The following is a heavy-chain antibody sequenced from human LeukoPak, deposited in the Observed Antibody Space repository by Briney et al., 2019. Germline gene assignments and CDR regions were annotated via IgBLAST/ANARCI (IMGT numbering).Heavy chain of an antibody. CDR1: GGSISSYY. J-gene: IGHJ4*02. V-gene: IGHV4-59*08. CDR2: ISYRGTT. CDR3: ARHESGSHFDY. Sequence: PETLSLTCTVSGGSISSYYCSWIRQAPGKGLEWIAYISYRGTTNYNPSLKSRVTISVDTSKNQFSLKLTSVTAADTAVYYCARHESGSHFDYWGQGTLVTVSS. D-gene: IGHD1-26*01.